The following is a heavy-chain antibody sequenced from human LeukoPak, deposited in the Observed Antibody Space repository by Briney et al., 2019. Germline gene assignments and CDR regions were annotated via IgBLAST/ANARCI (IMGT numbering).Heavy chain of an antibody. CDR3: ARHRKQVSDGGWFDP. J-gene: IGHJ5*02. CDR1: GYSFSDYW. CDR2: IYPGDSDT. V-gene: IGHV5-51*01. D-gene: IGHD4-23*01. Sequence: GESLKISCKGSGYSFSDYWIGWVRQMPGKGLEWMGIIYPGDSDTRYSPSFQGQVTISADKSISTAYLQWSSLKASDSAMYYCARHRKQVSDGGWFDPWGQGTLVTVSS.